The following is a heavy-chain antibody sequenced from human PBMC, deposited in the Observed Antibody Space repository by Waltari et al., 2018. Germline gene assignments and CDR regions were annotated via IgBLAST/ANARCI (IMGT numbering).Heavy chain of an antibody. CDR2: IYYSGST. J-gene: IGHJ5*02. CDR3: ARDFRGGQLLKYNWFDP. Sequence: QVQLQESGPGLVKPSETLSLTCTVSGGSISSYSWSWIRQPRGKGLEWIGYIYYSGSTNYNPSLKSRVTISVDTSKNQFSLKLSSVTAADTAVYYCARDFRGGQLLKYNWFDPWGQGTLVTVSS. V-gene: IGHV4-59*01. D-gene: IGHD2-2*01. CDR1: GGSISSYS.